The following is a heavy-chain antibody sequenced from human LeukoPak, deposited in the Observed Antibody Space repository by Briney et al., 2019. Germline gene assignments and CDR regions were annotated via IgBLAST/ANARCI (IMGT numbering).Heavy chain of an antibody. V-gene: IGHV1-46*01. J-gene: IGHJ4*02. CDR2: INPSGGST. Sequence: GASVKVSCKASGYTFTSYYMHWVRQAPGQGLEWMGIINPSGGSTSYAQKFQGRVTMTRDTSTSTVYMELSSLRSEDRAVYYCARHGLERLFDYWGQGTLVTVSS. CDR1: GYTFTSYY. CDR3: ARHGLERLFDY. D-gene: IGHD1-1*01.